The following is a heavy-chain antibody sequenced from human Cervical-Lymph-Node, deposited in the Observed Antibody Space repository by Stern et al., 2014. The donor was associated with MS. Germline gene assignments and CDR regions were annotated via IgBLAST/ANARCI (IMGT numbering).Heavy chain of an antibody. J-gene: IGHJ4*02. CDR3: AKEDDGDGLDF. CDR1: GFNVNSNY. Sequence: VQLVQSGGGLIQPGGSLRLSCAVSGFNVNSNYMTWVRQAPGRGLECVSVIHSDGITYYADSVRGRFTISRDSSKNSLYLQLNSLRAEDTAVYYCAKEDDGDGLDFWGQGTLVTVSS. CDR2: IHSDGIT. D-gene: IGHD4-17*01. V-gene: IGHV3-53*01.